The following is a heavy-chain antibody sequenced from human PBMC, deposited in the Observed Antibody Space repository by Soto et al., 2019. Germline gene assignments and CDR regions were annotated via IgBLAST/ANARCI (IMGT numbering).Heavy chain of an antibody. D-gene: IGHD1-1*01. CDR1: GFTFSPYV. CDR3: ATFIKTGTTSSYMDV. CDR2: IGGGGVIT. Sequence: PGGSLRLSCAASGFTFSPYVMTWVRQAPGKGLEWVSTIGGGGVITSYADSVKGRFTISRDNSKNTLFLQMNSLRAEDTAVYYCATFIKTGTTSSYMDVWGKGTTVTVSS. V-gene: IGHV3-23*01. J-gene: IGHJ6*03.